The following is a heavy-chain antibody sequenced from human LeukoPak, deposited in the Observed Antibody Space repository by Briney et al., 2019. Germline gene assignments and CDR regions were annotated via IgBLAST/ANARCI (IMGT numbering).Heavy chain of an antibody. J-gene: IGHJ4*02. CDR2: IYTSGST. CDR1: GGSISSGSYY. CDR3: ARVGVAFFFDY. Sequence: SQTLSLTCTVSGGSISSGSYYWSWIRQPAGKGLEWIGLIYTSGSTNYNPSLKRRFTISVDTSKNQFSLQLSSVTAADTAVYYCARVGVAFFFDYWGQGTLVTVSS. V-gene: IGHV4-61*02. D-gene: IGHD3-3*01.